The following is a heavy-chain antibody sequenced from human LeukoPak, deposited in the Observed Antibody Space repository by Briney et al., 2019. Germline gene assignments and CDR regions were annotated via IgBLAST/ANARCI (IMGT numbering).Heavy chain of an antibody. Sequence: PGGSLRLSCAASGFTFSDYYMSWIRQAPGKGLEWVSYISSSSSYTNYADSVKGRFTISRDNAKNSLYLQMNSLRAEDTAAYYCAREYGSGSYDDYWGQGTLVTVSS. V-gene: IGHV3-11*06. J-gene: IGHJ4*02. CDR1: GFTFSDYY. CDR2: ISSSSSYT. CDR3: AREYGSGSYDDY. D-gene: IGHD3-10*01.